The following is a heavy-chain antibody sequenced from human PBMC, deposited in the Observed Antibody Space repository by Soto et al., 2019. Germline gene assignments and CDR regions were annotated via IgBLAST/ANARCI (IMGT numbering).Heavy chain of an antibody. CDR3: AKSNLDSYVDYRLHAFDI. D-gene: IGHD4-17*01. CDR1: GFTFSSYA. J-gene: IGHJ3*02. Sequence: VQVLESGGGLVQPGGSLRLSCAASGFTFSSYAMSWVRQAPGKGLEWVSSVSGSGGSTYYADSVKGRFTISRDNSKNTLYLQMNSLRAEDTAIYYCAKSNLDSYVDYRLHAFDIWGQGKMVTVSS. V-gene: IGHV3-23*01. CDR2: VSGSGGST.